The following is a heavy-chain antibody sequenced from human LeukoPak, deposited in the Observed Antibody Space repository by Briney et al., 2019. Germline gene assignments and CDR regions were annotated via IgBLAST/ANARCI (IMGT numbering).Heavy chain of an antibody. V-gene: IGHV4-30-2*01. J-gene: IGHJ6*02. CDR2: IYHSGST. D-gene: IGHD2-2*02. Sequence: PSETLSLTCAVSGGSISSGGYSWSWIRQPPGKGLEWIGYIYHSGSTYYNPSLKSRVTISVDRPKNQFSLKLSSVTAADTAVYYCARGIPSYGMDVWGQGTTVTVSS. CDR3: ARGIPSYGMDV. CDR1: GGSISSGGYS.